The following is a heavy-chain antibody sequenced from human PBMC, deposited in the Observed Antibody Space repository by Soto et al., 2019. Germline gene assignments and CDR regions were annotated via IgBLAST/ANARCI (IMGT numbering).Heavy chain of an antibody. J-gene: IGHJ4*02. D-gene: IGHD3-16*01. CDR2: ISGDGGST. CDR3: AKDGGNGNGGFDC. V-gene: IGHV3-23*01. Sequence: EVQLLESGGGLVQPGGSLRLSCAASGFTLSSYAMSWVRQAPGKGLEWVSAISGDGGSTFYADSVKGRFTISRDNSKNTLYLQMNSLRAEDTAAYFCAKDGGNGNGGFDCWGQGTLVTVSS. CDR1: GFTLSSYA.